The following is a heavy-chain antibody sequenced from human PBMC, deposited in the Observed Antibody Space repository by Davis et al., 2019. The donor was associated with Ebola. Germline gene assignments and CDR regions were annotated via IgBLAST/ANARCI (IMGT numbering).Heavy chain of an antibody. D-gene: IGHD3-22*01. Sequence: GESLKISCAASGFVFRNYVMSWVRQAPGKGLEWVSTLGTSADTYYADSVKGRFTISRDNSKNTLYLQMNGLRVEDTAIYYCAKDRTPYYYDSSGYYRALFDYWGQGTLVTVSS. CDR1: GFVFRNYV. J-gene: IGHJ4*02. CDR3: AKDRTPYYYDSSGYYRALFDY. CDR2: LGTSADT. V-gene: IGHV3-23*01.